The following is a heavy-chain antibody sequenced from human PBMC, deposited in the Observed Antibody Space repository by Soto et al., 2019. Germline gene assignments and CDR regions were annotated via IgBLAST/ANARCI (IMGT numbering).Heavy chain of an antibody. Sequence: SETLSLTCTVSDGSITGYYWSWIRQSPGEGLEWIGYVHYRGYTDSSPSLKSRLTMSVDSSKNQFYLRLNSVTAADTAVYYCARVLEGSSFPLCDHWGQGTLVTV. CDR1: DGSITGYY. J-gene: IGHJ5*02. CDR3: ARVLEGSSFPLCDH. V-gene: IGHV4-59*01. CDR2: VHYRGYT.